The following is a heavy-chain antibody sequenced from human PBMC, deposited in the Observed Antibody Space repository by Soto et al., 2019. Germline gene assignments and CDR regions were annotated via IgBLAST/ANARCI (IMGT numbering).Heavy chain of an antibody. D-gene: IGHD3-9*01. Sequence: SVNVSCKAAGGTFSSYAISWVRQAPGQGLEWMGGIIPIFGTANYAQKFQGRVTITADESTSTAYMELSSLRSEDTAVYYCALTADLYSYYCMDVWGHGLTVTV. CDR1: GGTFSSYA. J-gene: IGHJ6*02. CDR2: IIPIFGTA. V-gene: IGHV1-69*01. CDR3: ALTADLYSYYCMDV.